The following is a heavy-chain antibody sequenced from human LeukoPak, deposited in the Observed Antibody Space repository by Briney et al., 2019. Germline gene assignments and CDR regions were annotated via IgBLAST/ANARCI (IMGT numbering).Heavy chain of an antibody. J-gene: IGHJ6*02. CDR3: AREYSDYYYTMDV. Sequence: SETLSLTCSVSGSSISSGYYWAWIRQTPGKGLEWIGSIYHSGHTYQNPSLKSQVTISVDTSKSQFSLKLGSVTAADTALYYCAREYSDYYYTMDVWGQGTTVIVSS. D-gene: IGHD4-11*01. V-gene: IGHV4-38-2*02. CDR2: IYHSGHT. CDR1: GSSISSGYY.